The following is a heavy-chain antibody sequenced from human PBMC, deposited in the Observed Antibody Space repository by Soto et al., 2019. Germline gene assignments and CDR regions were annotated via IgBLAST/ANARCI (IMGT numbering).Heavy chain of an antibody. CDR1: GGSISSGGYY. CDR2: IYYSGST. V-gene: IGHV4-31*03. D-gene: IGHD3-16*01. J-gene: IGHJ4*02. Sequence: QVQLQESGPGLVKPSQTLSLTCTVSGGSISSGGYYWSWIRQHPGKGLEWIGYIYYSGSTYYNPSLKIRVTIAVDTSKNQFSLKLSSVTAADTAVYYCARAGHSRLPYYFDYWGQGTLVTVSS. CDR3: ARAGHSRLPYYFDY.